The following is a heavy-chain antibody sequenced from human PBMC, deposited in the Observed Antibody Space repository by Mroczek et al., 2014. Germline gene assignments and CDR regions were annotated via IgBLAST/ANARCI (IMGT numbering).Heavy chain of an antibody. Sequence: QVQLQQWGPGLVKPSETLSLTCTVSGGSISSYYWSWVRQPPGKGLEWIGYIYYSGSTNYNPSLKSRVTISVDTSKNQFSLKLSSVTAADTAVYYCARQTNHLSSGWYYYYGMDVWGQGTTVTVSS. CDR3: ARQTNHLSSGWYYYYGMDV. CDR1: GGSISSYY. D-gene: IGHD6-19*01. J-gene: IGHJ6*02. V-gene: IGHV4-59*01. CDR2: IYYSGST.